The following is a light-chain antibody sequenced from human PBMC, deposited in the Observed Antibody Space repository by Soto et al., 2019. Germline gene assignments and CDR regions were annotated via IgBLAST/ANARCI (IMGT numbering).Light chain of an antibody. CDR2: DVT. CDR1: SSDIGGHNY. V-gene: IGLV2-14*01. Sequence: QSVLTQPASVSGSPGQSITISCTGTSSDIGGHNYVSWYQQRPGKAPKLMIYDVTNRPLGVSNRFSGSKSGNTASLTISGLQDDDEADYHCSSYISGDSLVFGGGTKVTVL. CDR3: SSYISGDSLV. J-gene: IGLJ3*02.